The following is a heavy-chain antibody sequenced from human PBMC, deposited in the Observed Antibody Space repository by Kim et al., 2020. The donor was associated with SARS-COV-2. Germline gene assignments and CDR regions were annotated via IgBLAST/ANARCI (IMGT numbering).Heavy chain of an antibody. V-gene: IGHV1-18*01. CDR3: ARIVSIVGATFLDY. D-gene: IGHD1-26*01. Sequence: KLQGRVTMTTDTSTSTAYMELRSLRSDDTAVYYCARIVSIVGATFLDYWGQGTLVTVSS. J-gene: IGHJ4*02.